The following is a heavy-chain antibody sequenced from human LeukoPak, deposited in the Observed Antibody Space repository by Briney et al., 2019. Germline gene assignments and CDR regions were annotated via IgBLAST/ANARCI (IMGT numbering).Heavy chain of an antibody. D-gene: IGHD1-26*01. CDR2: IFYSGST. Sequence: PSETLSLTCTVSGGSISSYYWSWIRQPPGKALEWIGNIFYSGSTYYSPSLKSRVTISLDTSRNQFSLKLNSVTAADTAVYYCARLRSPGDFDYWGQGTLVTVSS. CDR1: GGSISSYY. CDR3: ARLRSPGDFDY. J-gene: IGHJ4*02. V-gene: IGHV4-59*12.